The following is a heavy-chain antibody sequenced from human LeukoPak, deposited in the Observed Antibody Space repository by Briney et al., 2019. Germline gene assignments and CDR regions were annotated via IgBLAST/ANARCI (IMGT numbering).Heavy chain of an antibody. D-gene: IGHD3-10*01. J-gene: IGHJ3*02. Sequence: PSETLSLTCTVSGGSISSHYWSWIRQPPGKGLEWIGYIYYSGSTNNNPSLKSRVTISVDTSKYQFSLKLTSVTATDTAVYYCARESSGSGAFDIWGQGTLVTVSS. V-gene: IGHV4-59*11. CDR2: IYYSGST. CDR1: GGSISSHY. CDR3: ARESSGSGAFDI.